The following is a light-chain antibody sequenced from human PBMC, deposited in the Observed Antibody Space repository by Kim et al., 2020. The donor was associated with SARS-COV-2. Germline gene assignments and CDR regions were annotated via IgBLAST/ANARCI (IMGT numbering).Light chain of an antibody. J-gene: IGLJ3*02. CDR2: DVS. CDR3: SSYTSSSTWV. Sequence: EQSLTIPCTGTSTDIGGYNSVSWYQQHPGKAPKLMIYDVSKRPSGVSNRFSGSKSGNTASLTISGLQAEDEADYYCSSYTSSSTWVFGGGTQLTV. CDR1: STDIGGYNS. V-gene: IGLV2-14*04.